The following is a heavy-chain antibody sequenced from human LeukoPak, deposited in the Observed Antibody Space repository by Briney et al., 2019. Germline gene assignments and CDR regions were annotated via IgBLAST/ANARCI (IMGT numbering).Heavy chain of an antibody. Sequence: GSLRLSCAASGFSFSSYTMNWVRQAPGKGLEWVSVIYTGGSTYYADSVKGRFTISRDNSKNTLYLQMNSLRVEDTAVYYCARRGSYSYFDYWGQGTLVTVSS. CDR2: IYTGGST. D-gene: IGHD1-26*01. J-gene: IGHJ4*02. CDR3: ARRGSYSYFDY. V-gene: IGHV3-66*01. CDR1: GFSFSSYT.